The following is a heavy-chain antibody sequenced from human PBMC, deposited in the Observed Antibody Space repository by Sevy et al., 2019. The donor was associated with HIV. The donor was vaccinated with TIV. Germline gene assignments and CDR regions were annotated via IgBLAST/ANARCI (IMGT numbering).Heavy chain of an antibody. CDR2: IINYNSNQ. CDR3: ARGLSVVATQGVWFDP. Sequence: ASVKVSCKASGYTFASYGITWVRQAPGQWLEWMGWIINYNSNQKCAQKFQARVTMTTDTSTSTAYMELTRLTKDDTAVYYCARGLSVVATQGVWFDPWGQGTQVTVSS. D-gene: IGHD2-15*01. J-gene: IGHJ5*02. CDR1: GYTFASYG. V-gene: IGHV1-18*01.